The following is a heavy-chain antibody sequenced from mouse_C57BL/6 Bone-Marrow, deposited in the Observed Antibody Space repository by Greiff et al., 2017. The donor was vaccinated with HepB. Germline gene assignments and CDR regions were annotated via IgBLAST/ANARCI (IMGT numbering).Heavy chain of an antibody. J-gene: IGHJ4*01. Sequence: EVKLMESGGGLVKPGGSLKLSCAASGFTFSSYAMSWVRQTPEKRLEWVATISDGGSYTYYPDNVKGRFPISRDNAKNNLYLQMSHLKSEDTAMYYCARDRGLRRRGDYAMDYWGQGTSVTVSS. V-gene: IGHV5-4*01. CDR3: ARDRGLRRRGDYAMDY. CDR2: ISDGGSYT. CDR1: GFTFSSYA. D-gene: IGHD2-4*01.